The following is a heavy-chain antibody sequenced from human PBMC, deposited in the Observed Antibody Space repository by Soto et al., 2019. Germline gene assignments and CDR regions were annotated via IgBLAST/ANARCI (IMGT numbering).Heavy chain of an antibody. J-gene: IGHJ3*02. CDR2: ISGSGGST. CDR3: AKGVSMWGFRFLEWFPGAFDI. CDR1: GVTFSRYA. V-gene: IGHV3-23*01. D-gene: IGHD3-3*01. Sequence: PGGCLKLSDETSGVTFSRYAMSWVRRAEGKALEWVSAISGSGGSTYYADSVKGRFTIFRDNSKNPLYLQMNSLRAEDTAVYYCAKGVSMWGFRFLEWFPGAFDIWEQGTMVIVSS.